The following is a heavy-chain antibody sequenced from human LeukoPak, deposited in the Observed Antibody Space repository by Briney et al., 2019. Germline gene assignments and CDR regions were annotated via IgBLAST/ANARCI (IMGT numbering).Heavy chain of an antibody. D-gene: IGHD3-10*01. V-gene: IGHV4-59*01. Sequence: SETLSLTCTVSGGSISSYYWSWIRQPPGKGLEWIGYIYYSGSTNYNPSLKSRVTISVDTSKNQFSLKLSSVTAADTAVYYCARSRIMVRGAPRASFDYWGQGTLVTVSS. CDR2: IYYSGST. CDR3: ARSRIMVRGAPRASFDY. CDR1: GGSISSYY. J-gene: IGHJ4*02.